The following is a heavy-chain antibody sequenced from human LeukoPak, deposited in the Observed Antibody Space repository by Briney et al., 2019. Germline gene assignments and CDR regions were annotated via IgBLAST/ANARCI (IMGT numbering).Heavy chain of an antibody. CDR3: TRGQPWLPH. D-gene: IGHD5-24*01. V-gene: IGHV7-4-1*02. Sequence: PGRSLRLSCAASGFTFTSYAMNWVRQAPGQGLEWMGWINTNTETPTYAQGFTGRFVFSLDTSVSTAYLQISSLEADDTAVYYCTRGQPWLPHWGQGSLVTVSS. CDR2: INTNTETP. CDR1: GFTFTSYA. J-gene: IGHJ4*02.